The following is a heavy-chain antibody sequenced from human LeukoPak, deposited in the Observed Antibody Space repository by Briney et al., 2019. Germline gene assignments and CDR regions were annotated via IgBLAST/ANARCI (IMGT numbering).Heavy chain of an antibody. CDR2: INPTGGST. J-gene: IGHJ5*02. CDR1: GYTFPSYF. D-gene: IGHD4-17*01. Sequence: GASVKVSCKASGYTFPSYFMHWVRQAPGQGLEWMGIINPTGGSTTYAQKFQGRVTMTRDTSTSTVYMELRSLRSDDTAVYYCAREGYNYGDYARFDPWGQGTLVTVSS. V-gene: IGHV1-46*01. CDR3: AREGYNYGDYARFDP.